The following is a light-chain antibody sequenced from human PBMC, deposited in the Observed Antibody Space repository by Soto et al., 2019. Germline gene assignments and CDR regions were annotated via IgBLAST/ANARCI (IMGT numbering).Light chain of an antibody. CDR1: QSVSSN. V-gene: IGKV3-20*01. Sequence: EIGMTQSPTTPSVSRGERPTLSCRASQSVSSNLAWYQQKPGQAPRLLIYGASSRATGIPARFSGSGSGTDFTLTIRRLEPEDLAVYYCQQYGSSPPWTFGPGTKVDIK. CDR3: QQYGSSPPWT. CDR2: GAS. J-gene: IGKJ1*01.